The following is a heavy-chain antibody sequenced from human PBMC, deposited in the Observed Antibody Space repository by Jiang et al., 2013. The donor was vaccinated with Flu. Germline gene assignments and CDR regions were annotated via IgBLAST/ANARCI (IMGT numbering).Heavy chain of an antibody. CDR1: GGSFSGYY. D-gene: IGHD1-26*01. CDR3: ARGSHPSLGTVGNYLQNGFDAFDI. V-gene: IGHV4-34*01. CDR2: INHSGST. Sequence: LLKPSETLSLTCAVYGGSFSGYYWSWIRQPPGKGLEWIGEINHSGSTNYNPSLKSRVTISVDTSKNQFSLKLSSVTAADTAVYYCARGSHPSLGTVGNYLQNGFDAFDIWGQGTMVTVSS. J-gene: IGHJ3*02.